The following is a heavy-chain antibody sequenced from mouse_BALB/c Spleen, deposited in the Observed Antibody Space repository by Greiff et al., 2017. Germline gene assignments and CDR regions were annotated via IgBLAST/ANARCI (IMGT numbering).Heavy chain of an antibody. CDR1: GDSITSGY. V-gene: IGHV3-8*02. Sequence: EVKLQESGPSLVKPSQTLSLTCSVTGDSITSGYWNWIRKFPGNKLEYMGYISYSGSTYYNPSLKSRISITRDTSKNQYYLQLNSVTTEDTATYYCARKEIRGYHYAMDYWGQGTSVTVSS. CDR3: ARKEIRGYHYAMDY. CDR2: ISYSGST. J-gene: IGHJ4*01. D-gene: IGHD2-14*01.